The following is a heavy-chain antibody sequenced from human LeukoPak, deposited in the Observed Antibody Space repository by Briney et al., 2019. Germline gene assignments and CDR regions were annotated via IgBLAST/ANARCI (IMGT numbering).Heavy chain of an antibody. V-gene: IGHV4-39*01. D-gene: IGHD3-22*01. Sequence: SETLSLTCTVSGDSISGSSYHWGWIRQPPGKGLEWIGSIFYSGSTYYNPSLKSRVTISVDTSKNQFSLKLNSVTAADTTVYYCVRHIDSSGGLGGHFGYWGQGTLVTVSS. J-gene: IGHJ4*02. CDR2: IFYSGST. CDR3: VRHIDSSGGLGGHFGY. CDR1: GDSISGSSYH.